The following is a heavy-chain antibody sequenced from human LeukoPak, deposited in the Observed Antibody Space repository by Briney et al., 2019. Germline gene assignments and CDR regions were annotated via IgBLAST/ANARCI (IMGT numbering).Heavy chain of an antibody. V-gene: IGHV3-23*01. J-gene: IGHJ5*02. CDR1: GFTFSTYA. D-gene: IGHD6-6*01. Sequence: PGGSLRLSCAASGFTFSTYAMSWVHQAPGKGLEWVSVVSGTGGRTYYADSVKGRFTISRDNSKNTLYLQMNSLRAEDTALYYCVKASSSSPQYNWFDAWGQGTLVTVSS. CDR2: VSGTGGRT. CDR3: VKASSSSPQYNWFDA.